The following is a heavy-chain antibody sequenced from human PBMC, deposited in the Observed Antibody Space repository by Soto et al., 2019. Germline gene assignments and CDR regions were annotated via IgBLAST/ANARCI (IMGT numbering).Heavy chain of an antibody. CDR2: ISYDGNNK. D-gene: IGHD2-15*01. CDR3: ARDSLVAVVDY. CDR1: GFTFNTYA. J-gene: IGHJ4*02. Sequence: QVQLVESGGGVVQPGRSLRLSCAASGFTFNTYAMHWVRQAPGKGLEWVTLISYDGNNKYYTDSVKGRFTISRDNSKNTLYLQMNSLRAEDTAVYYCARDSLVAVVDYWGQGTLVTVSS. V-gene: IGHV3-30-3*01.